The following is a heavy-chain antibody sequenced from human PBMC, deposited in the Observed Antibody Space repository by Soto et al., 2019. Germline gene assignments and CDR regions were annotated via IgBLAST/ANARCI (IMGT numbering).Heavy chain of an antibody. D-gene: IGHD6-13*01. J-gene: IGHJ6*02. Sequence: ASVKVSCKASGYTLTSYDINWVRQATGQGLEWMGWMNPNSGNTGYAQKFQGRVTITADKSTSTAYMELSSLRSEDTAVYYCARVGQQLVSQGMDVWGQGTTVTVSS. CDR1: GYTLTSYD. CDR3: ARVGQQLVSQGMDV. V-gene: IGHV1-8*01. CDR2: MNPNSGNT.